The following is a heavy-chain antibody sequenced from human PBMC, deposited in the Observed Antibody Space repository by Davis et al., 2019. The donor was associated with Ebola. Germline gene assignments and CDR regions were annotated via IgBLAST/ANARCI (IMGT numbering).Heavy chain of an antibody. J-gene: IGHJ4*02. Sequence: ASVKVSCKASGYIFITYTIHWVRQAPGQRLEWMGWISAYNGNTNYAQKLQGRVTMTTDTSTSTAYMELRSLRSDDTAVYYCARSPLIGIAARPPFDYWGQGTLVTVSS. CDR2: ISAYNGNT. CDR3: ARSPLIGIAARPPFDY. V-gene: IGHV1-18*01. D-gene: IGHD6-6*01. CDR1: GYIFITYT.